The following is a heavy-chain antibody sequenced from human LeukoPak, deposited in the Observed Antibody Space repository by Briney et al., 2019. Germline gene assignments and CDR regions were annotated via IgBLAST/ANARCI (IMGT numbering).Heavy chain of an antibody. Sequence: ASVKVSCKASGYTFTSYDINWVRQATGQGLEWMGWMNPNSGNTGYAQKFQGRVTITRNTSISTAYMELSSLRSEDTAVYYCARGHAMVRGVIVHPWGQGTLATVSS. J-gene: IGHJ5*02. CDR1: GYTFTSYD. V-gene: IGHV1-8*03. CDR2: MNPNSGNT. D-gene: IGHD3-10*01. CDR3: ARGHAMVRGVIVHP.